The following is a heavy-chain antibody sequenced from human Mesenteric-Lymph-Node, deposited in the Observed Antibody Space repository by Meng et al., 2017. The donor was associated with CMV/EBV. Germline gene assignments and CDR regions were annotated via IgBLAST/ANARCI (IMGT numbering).Heavy chain of an antibody. J-gene: IGHJ4*02. CDR2: IYYSGST. V-gene: IGHV4-30-4*08. Sequence: LRLSCSVSGGSINSGDYYWSWIRQPPGKDLEWIGYIYYSGSTYYNPSLKSRVTISLDASRTQFSLKVRSVTAADTAVYYCAREGEANYFDYWGQGTLVTVSS. D-gene: IGHD3-10*01. CDR1: GGSINSGDYY. CDR3: AREGEANYFDY.